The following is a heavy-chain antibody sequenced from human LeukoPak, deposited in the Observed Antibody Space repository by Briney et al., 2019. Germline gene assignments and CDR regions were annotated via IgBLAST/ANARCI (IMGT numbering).Heavy chain of an antibody. D-gene: IGHD3-22*01. CDR3: ARQGDSGRSYDY. J-gene: IGHJ4*02. V-gene: IGHV4-59*08. Sequence: SETLSLTCTVSGGSISSYYWSWIRQPPGKGLEWIGYIYYSGSTNYNPSLKSRVTISLDTSKNQFSLNLRSVTAADTAVYFCARQGDSGRSYDYWGQGTLVTASS. CDR2: IYYSGST. CDR1: GGSISSYY.